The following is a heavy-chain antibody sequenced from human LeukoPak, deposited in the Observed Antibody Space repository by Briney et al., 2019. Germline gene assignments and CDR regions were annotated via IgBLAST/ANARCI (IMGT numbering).Heavy chain of an antibody. CDR3: ARDLLDYYDSSGYPNLLGY. D-gene: IGHD3-22*01. Sequence: ASVKVSCKASGGTFSSYAISWVRQAPGQGLEWMGWINPSGGSTSYAQKFQGRVTMTRDMSTSTVYMELSSLRSEDTAVYYCARDLLDYYDSSGYPNLLGYWGQGTLVTVSS. J-gene: IGHJ4*02. CDR2: INPSGGST. CDR1: GGTFSSYA. V-gene: IGHV1-46*01.